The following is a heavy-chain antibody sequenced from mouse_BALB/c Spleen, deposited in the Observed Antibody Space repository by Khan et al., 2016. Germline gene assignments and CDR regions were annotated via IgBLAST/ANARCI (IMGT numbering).Heavy chain of an antibody. CDR3: ARYYYGSRYYCDY. V-gene: IGHV3-2*02. CDR2: ISYSGST. J-gene: IGHJ2*01. D-gene: IGHD1-1*01. Sequence: VQLKESGPGLVKPSQSLSLTCTVTGYSITSDYAWNWIRQFPGNKLEWMGYISYSGSTSYTPSLKRRISITRDTSKNQFFLQLNSVTTEDTATYYCARYYYGSRYYCDYWGQGTTLTVSS. CDR1: GYSITSDYA.